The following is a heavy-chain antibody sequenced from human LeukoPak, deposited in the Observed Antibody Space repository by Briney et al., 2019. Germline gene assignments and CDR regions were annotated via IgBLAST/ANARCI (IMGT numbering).Heavy chain of an antibody. CDR1: GFTFSSYG. CDR3: AKVPPDDYGDYLPYYFDY. J-gene: IGHJ4*02. Sequence: GRSLRLSCAASGFTFSSYGMHWVRQAPGKGREGVAVISYDGSNKYYADSVKGRFTISRDNSKNTLYLQMNSLRAEDTAVYYCAKVPPDDYGDYLPYYFDYWGQGTLVTVSS. V-gene: IGHV3-30*18. D-gene: IGHD4-17*01. CDR2: ISYDGSNK.